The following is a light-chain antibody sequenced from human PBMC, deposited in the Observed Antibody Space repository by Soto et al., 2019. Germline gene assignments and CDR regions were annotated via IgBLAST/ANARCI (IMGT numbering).Light chain of an antibody. J-gene: IGKJ1*01. CDR2: GEF. CDR1: QTVSGSY. CDR3: QHYGSSPEWT. V-gene: IGKV3-20*01. Sequence: IVLTQSPSTLSFSPMERSTLSCRASQTVSGSYLAWYQHKPGQAPRLLIYGEFSRATGIPDRFSGSGSGTDFPLTISRLEPEDFAVYYCQHYGSSPEWTFGQGTKVDIK.